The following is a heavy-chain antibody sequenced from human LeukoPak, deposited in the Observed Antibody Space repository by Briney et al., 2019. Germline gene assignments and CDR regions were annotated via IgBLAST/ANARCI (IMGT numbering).Heavy chain of an antibody. D-gene: IGHD5-24*01. Sequence: GGSLRLSCTASGFTFSSYYMDWVRQAPGKGLEWVGRVRNKANRYTTEYAASVRGRFTISRDESKNSLYLEVNSLKTEDTAVYYCARGYNSFDIWGQGTTVTVSS. CDR1: GFTFSSYY. J-gene: IGHJ3*02. CDR3: ARGYNSFDI. CDR2: VRNKANRYTT. V-gene: IGHV3-72*01.